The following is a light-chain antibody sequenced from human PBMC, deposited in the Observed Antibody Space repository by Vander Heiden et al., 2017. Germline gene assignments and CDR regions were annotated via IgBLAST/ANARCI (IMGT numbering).Light chain of an antibody. CDR3: CSYAGSGSVV. CDR2: DVT. Sequence: QSALTQPASVSGSPGQSITISCGGTSSDVGTYSLVSWYQHLPGKAPKLVIYDVTKRCSGVSDRFSGSKSGNTASLTISGLQAEDEAEYFCCSYAGSGSVVFGGGTRLTVL. J-gene: IGLJ2*01. V-gene: IGLV2-23*02. CDR1: SSDVGTYSL.